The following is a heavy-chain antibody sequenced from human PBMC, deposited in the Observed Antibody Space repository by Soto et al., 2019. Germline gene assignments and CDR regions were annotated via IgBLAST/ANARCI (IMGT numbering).Heavy chain of an antibody. V-gene: IGHV3-30*18. Sequence: QVQLVESGGGVVQPGRSLRLSCAASGFTFSSYGMHWVRQSPGKGLEWVAVISYDGSNKYYADSAKGRFTISRDNSKNTLYLEMSSLRVEDTAVYHCANWDCSGGSCYSPLDDWGRGTLVTVS. D-gene: IGHD2-15*01. CDR3: ANWDCSGGSCYSPLDD. CDR2: ISYDGSNK. J-gene: IGHJ4*02. CDR1: GFTFSSYG.